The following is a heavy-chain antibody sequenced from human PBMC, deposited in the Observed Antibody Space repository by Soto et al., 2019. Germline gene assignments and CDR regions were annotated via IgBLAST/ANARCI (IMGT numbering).Heavy chain of an antibody. V-gene: IGHV3-33*01. D-gene: IGHD3-22*01. CDR1: GFTFSSYG. Sequence: GGSLRLSCAASGFTFSSYGMHWVRQAPGKGLEWVAVIWYDGSNKYYADSVKGQFTISRENSKNTLYLQMNSLRAEDTAVYYCARHYYDNAFDIWGQGTMVTVSS. CDR3: ARHYYDNAFDI. CDR2: IWYDGSNK. J-gene: IGHJ3*02.